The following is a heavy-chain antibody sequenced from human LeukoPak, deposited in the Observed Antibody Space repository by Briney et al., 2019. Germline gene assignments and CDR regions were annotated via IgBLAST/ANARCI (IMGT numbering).Heavy chain of an antibody. CDR3: ATGNYYDSRGYYTFGH. D-gene: IGHD3-22*01. J-gene: IGHJ1*01. CDR1: GFTFSSYA. Sequence: PGRSLRLSCAASGFTFSSYAMHWVRQAPGQGLVWVTRINGDGSTTSYADSVKGGFTISRYNAKNTLYLQMNSLRAEDTAVYYCATGNYYDSRGYYTFGHWGQGTLVTVSS. V-gene: IGHV3-74*01. CDR2: INGDGSTT.